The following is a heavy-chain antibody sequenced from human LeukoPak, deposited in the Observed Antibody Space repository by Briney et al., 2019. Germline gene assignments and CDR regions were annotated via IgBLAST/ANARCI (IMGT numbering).Heavy chain of an antibody. J-gene: IGHJ6*04. CDR2: ISSSGSTI. D-gene: IGHD3-10*02. CDR1: GFTFSSYE. V-gene: IGHV3-48*03. CDR3: AELGITMIGGV. Sequence: GGTLRLSCAASGFTFSSYEMNWVRQAPGKGLEWVSYISSSGSTIYYADSVKGRFTISRDSAKNSLYLQMNSLRAEDTAVYYCAELGITMIGGVWGKGTTVTISS.